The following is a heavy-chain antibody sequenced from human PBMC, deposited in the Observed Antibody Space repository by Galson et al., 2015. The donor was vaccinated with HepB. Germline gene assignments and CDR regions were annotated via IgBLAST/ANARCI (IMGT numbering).Heavy chain of an antibody. CDR3: ARARPLELPGWFDP. CDR2: ISYDGSNK. J-gene: IGHJ5*02. Sequence: LRLSCAASGFTFSSYAMHWVRQAPGKGLEWVAVISYDGSNKYYADSVKGRFTISRDNSKNTLYLQMNSLRAEDTAVYYCARARPLELPGWFDPWGQGTLVTVSS. D-gene: IGHD1-7*01. V-gene: IGHV3-30-3*01. CDR1: GFTFSSYA.